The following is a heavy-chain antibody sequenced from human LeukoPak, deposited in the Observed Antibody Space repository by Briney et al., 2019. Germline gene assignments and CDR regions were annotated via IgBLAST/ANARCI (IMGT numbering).Heavy chain of an antibody. CDR1: GGSISSSSYY. D-gene: IGHD4-23*01. J-gene: IGHJ5*02. CDR2: IYYSGST. V-gene: IGHV4-39*07. Sequence: SETLSLTCTVSGGSISSSSYYWGWIRQPPGKGLEWIGSIYYSGSTYYNPSLKSRVTISVDTSKNQFSLKLSSVTAADTAVYYCARGVGGVADNWFDPWGQGTLVTVSS. CDR3: ARGVGGVADNWFDP.